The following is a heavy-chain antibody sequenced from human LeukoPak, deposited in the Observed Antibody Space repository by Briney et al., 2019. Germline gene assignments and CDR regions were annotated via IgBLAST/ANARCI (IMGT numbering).Heavy chain of an antibody. J-gene: IGHJ4*02. D-gene: IGHD3-10*01. CDR2: IDSSSSSI. CDR3: AAYRALDY. V-gene: IGHV3-48*02. CDR1: GFTFSSHS. Sequence: QPGGSLRLSCAASGFTFSSHSMNWVRQAPGKGLEWISYIDSSSSSIYYADSVKGRFTISRDNAKNSLYPQMNSLRDEDMAVYYCAAYRALDYWGQGTLVTVSS.